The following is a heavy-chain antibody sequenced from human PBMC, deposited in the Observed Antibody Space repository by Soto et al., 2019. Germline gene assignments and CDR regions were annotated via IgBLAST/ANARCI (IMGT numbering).Heavy chain of an antibody. D-gene: IGHD2-15*01. CDR3: VVEDLGMEV. J-gene: IGHJ6*02. CDR1: GFTVSTNY. Sequence: GGSLRLSSAASGFTVSTNYRTWVRQTPGKGLEWVSIIYSNGNTYYADSVKGRFTISRDNSKNTLYLQMNSLTVNDTAVYYCVVEDLGMEVWGQGTTVNVS. CDR2: IYSNGNT. V-gene: IGHV3-53*01.